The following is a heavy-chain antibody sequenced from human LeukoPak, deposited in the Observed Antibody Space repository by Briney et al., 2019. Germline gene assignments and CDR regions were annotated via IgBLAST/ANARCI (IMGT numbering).Heavy chain of an antibody. Sequence: GGSLRLSCAASGFTFSGYAMNWVRQAPGNGLEWVSTIRATGDRTYYADSVKGRFTISRDNSKNTLYLQMNTLRAEDTAIYYCAKDENLRGEYFDFWGQGTLVTVSS. CDR3: AKDENLRGEYFDF. CDR1: GFTFSGYA. V-gene: IGHV3-23*01. D-gene: IGHD2-21*01. J-gene: IGHJ4*02. CDR2: IRATGDRT.